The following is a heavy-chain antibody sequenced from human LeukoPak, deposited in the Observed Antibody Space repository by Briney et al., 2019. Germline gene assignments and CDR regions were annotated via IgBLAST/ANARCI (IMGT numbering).Heavy chain of an antibody. Sequence: PGGSLRLSCAASGFTFNNYAMNWVRQAPGKGLEWVSVISGSGDFPFYADSVKGRFTISRGQSKDTVELEMNSLRAEDTAVYYCAKSRGDFWSGYFHFMDAWGQGTTVIVSS. CDR1: GFTFNNYA. CDR2: ISGSGDFP. D-gene: IGHD3-3*01. CDR3: AKSRGDFWSGYFHFMDA. J-gene: IGHJ6*02. V-gene: IGHV3-23*01.